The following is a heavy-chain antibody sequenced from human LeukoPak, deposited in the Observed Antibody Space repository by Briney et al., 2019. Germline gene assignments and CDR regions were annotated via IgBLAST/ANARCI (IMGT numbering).Heavy chain of an antibody. Sequence: ASVKVSCKASGYTFTGYYMHWARQAPGQGLEWMGRINPNSGGTNYAQKFQGRVTMTRDTSISTAYMELSRLRSDDTAVYYCATHTPTDPLDYWGQGTLVTVSS. CDR3: ATHTPTDPLDY. CDR1: GYTFTGYY. D-gene: IGHD4-17*01. CDR2: INPNSGGT. J-gene: IGHJ4*02. V-gene: IGHV1-2*06.